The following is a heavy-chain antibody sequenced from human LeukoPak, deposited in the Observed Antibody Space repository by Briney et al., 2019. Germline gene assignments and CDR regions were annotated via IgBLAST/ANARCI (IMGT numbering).Heavy chain of an antibody. D-gene: IGHD4-11*01. CDR2: IDINTGNP. CDR1: GYTFINYA. CDR3: ARDVTTASFDY. Sequence: ASVKVSCTTSGYTFINYAMNWVRQAPGQRLEWMGWIDINTGNPTYAQGFTGRFVFSLDTSVSTAYLQISSLKAEDTAIYYCARDVTTASFDYWGQGTLVTVSS. J-gene: IGHJ4*02. V-gene: IGHV7-4-1*02.